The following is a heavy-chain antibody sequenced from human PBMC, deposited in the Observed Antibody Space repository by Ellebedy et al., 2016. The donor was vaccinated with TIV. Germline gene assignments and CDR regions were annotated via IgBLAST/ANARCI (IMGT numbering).Heavy chain of an antibody. Sequence: GGSLRLSCAASGFKFNSYGMHWVRQAPGKGPEWVSGIYTDDSAYYADSVKGRFTISRDASKNTLYLQMNSLRTEDTAVYYCARASFYDVDLSGWYFDLWGRGTLVTVSS. D-gene: IGHD3-10*02. CDR3: ARASFYDVDLSGWYFDL. CDR2: IYTDDSA. J-gene: IGHJ2*01. V-gene: IGHV3-66*01. CDR1: GFKFNSYG.